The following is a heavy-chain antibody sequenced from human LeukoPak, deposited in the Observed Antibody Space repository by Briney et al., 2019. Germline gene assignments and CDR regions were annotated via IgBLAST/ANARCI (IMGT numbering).Heavy chain of an antibody. J-gene: IGHJ3*01. CDR1: GFTFSSYA. CDR2: ISGSGGST. D-gene: IGHD3-22*01. CDR3: ARDLSYSRDDAFDL. V-gene: IGHV3-23*01. Sequence: GGSLRLSCAASGFTFSSYAMSWVRQAPGKGLEWVSAISGSGGSTYYADSVRGRFTISRDDAKDSLYLQMSSLRADDTAVYYCARDLSYSRDDAFDLWGQGTMVTVSS.